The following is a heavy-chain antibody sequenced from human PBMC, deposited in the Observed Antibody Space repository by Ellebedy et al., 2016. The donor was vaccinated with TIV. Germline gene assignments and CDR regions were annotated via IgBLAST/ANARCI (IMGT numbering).Heavy chain of an antibody. V-gene: IGHV3-7*03. CDR3: ARVLGYGPGSYYVWN. D-gene: IGHD3-10*01. CDR1: GFTFSTYW. Sequence: GESLKISCAASGFTFSTYWMSWVRQAPGKGLEWVANMNQVGSEQYYVDSVKGRFTISRDNSKNTLYLQMNSLRAEDTAVYYCARVLGYGPGSYYVWNWGQGTPVTVSS. CDR2: MNQVGSEQ. J-gene: IGHJ4*02.